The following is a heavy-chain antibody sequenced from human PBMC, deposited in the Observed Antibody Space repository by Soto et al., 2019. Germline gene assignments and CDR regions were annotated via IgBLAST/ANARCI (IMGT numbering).Heavy chain of an antibody. CDR2: ISAYNGNT. J-gene: IGHJ6*02. D-gene: IGHD3-22*01. Sequence: ASVKVSGKASGYTFTSYGISWVRQAPGQGLEWMGWISAYNGNTNYAQKLQGRVTMTTDTSTSTAYMELRSLRSDDTAVYYCARERGYYYDSSGYYGYYGMDVWGQGTTVTVS. CDR1: GYTFTSYG. V-gene: IGHV1-18*04. CDR3: ARERGYYYDSSGYYGYYGMDV.